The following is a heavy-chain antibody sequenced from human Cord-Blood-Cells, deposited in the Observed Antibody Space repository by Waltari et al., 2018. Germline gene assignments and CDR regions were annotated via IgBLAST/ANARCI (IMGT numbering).Heavy chain of an antibody. CDR3: AGQLLPGY. CDR2: INHSGST. V-gene: IGHV4-34*01. CDR1: GGSFSGYY. D-gene: IGHD2-2*01. Sequence: QVQLQQWGAGLFKPSETLSLTCAVYGGSFSGYYWSWIRQPPGKGLEWIGEINHSGSTNYNPSLKSRVTISVDTSKNQFSLKLSSVTAADTAVYYCAGQLLPGYWGQGTLVTVSS. J-gene: IGHJ4*02.